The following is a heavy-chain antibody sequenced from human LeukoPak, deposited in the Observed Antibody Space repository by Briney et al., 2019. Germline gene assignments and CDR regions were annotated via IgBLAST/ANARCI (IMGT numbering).Heavy chain of an antibody. V-gene: IGHV1-69*13. J-gene: IGHJ5*02. Sequence: SVKVSCKASGGTFSSYAISWVRQAPGQGLEWMGGIIPIFGTANYAQKFQGRVTITADESTSTAYMELSSLRSEDTAVYYCARDRASGHYDFWSGPEWFDPWGQGTLVTVSS. CDR1: GGTFSSYA. CDR2: IIPIFGTA. CDR3: ARDRASGHYDFWSGPEWFDP. D-gene: IGHD3-3*01.